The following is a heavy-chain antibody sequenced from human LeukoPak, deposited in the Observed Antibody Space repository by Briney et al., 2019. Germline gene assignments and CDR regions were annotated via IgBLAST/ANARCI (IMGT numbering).Heavy chain of an antibody. D-gene: IGHD1-26*01. J-gene: IGHJ6*03. CDR2: IIPIFGTA. V-gene: IGHV1-69*05. CDR3: ARNSGSSIYYYYYYYMDV. CDR1: GGTFSSYA. Sequence: SVKVSCKASGGTFSSYAISWVRQAPGQGLEWMGGIIPIFGTANYAQKFQGRVTITTDESTSTAYMELSSLRSEDTAVYYCARNSGSSIYYYYYYYMDVWGKGTTVTVSS.